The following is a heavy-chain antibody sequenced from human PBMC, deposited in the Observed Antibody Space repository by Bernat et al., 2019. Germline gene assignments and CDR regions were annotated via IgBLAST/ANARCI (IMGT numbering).Heavy chain of an antibody. CDR2: ISSSGDNT. CDR3: ATYCITTNCHPRYAMDV. Sequence: EVQLLESGGGLVQPGGSLRLSCAASGFTFSTYAMSWGRQAPGKGLEWVSAISSSGDNTYYADSVKGRFTISRDNSKNTLYLQMNNLRAEDTTAYFCATYCITTNCHPRYAMDVWGQGTTVTVSS. J-gene: IGHJ6*02. D-gene: IGHD2-2*01. V-gene: IGHV3-23*01. CDR1: GFTFSTYA.